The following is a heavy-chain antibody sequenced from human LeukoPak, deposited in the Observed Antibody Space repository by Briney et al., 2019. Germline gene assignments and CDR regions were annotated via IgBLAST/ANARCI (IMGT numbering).Heavy chain of an antibody. D-gene: IGHD2-15*01. V-gene: IGHV4-34*01. CDR3: ARVGGIPRGYCSGGSCYPKTNWFDP. J-gene: IGHJ5*02. Sequence: SETLSLTCAVYGGSFSGYYWSWLRQPPGKGLEWLGEINHSGSTNYNPSLKSRVTISVDTSKNQFSLKLSSVTAADTAVYYCARVGGIPRGYCSGGSCYPKTNWFDPWGQGTLVTVSS. CDR2: INHSGST. CDR1: GGSFSGYY.